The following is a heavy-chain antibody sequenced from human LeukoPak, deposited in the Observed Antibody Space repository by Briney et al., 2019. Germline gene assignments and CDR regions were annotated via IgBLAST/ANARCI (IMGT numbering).Heavy chain of an antibody. CDR1: GGSISSYY. D-gene: IGHD4-17*01. Sequence: SSETLSLTCTVSGGSISSYYWSWIRQPPGKGLEWIGYIYYSGSTNYNPSLKSRVTISVDTSKNQFSLKLSSVTAADTAVYYCARTTVTMGSVDYWGQGTLVTVSS. CDR3: ARTTVTMGSVDY. J-gene: IGHJ4*02. V-gene: IGHV4-59*08. CDR2: IYYSGST.